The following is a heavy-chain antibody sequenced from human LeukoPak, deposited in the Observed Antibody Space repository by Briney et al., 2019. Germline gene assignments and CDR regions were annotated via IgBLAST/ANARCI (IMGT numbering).Heavy chain of an antibody. CDR3: AELGITMIGGV. D-gene: IGHD3-10*02. CDR2: ISSSGSTI. V-gene: IGHV3-48*03. Sequence: GGSLRLSCTASGFTFADYAMSWFRQAPGKGLEWVSYISSSGSTIYYADSVEGRFTISRDNAKNSLYLQMNSLRAEDTAVYYCAELGITMIGGVWGKGTTVTISS. J-gene: IGHJ6*04. CDR1: GFTFADYA.